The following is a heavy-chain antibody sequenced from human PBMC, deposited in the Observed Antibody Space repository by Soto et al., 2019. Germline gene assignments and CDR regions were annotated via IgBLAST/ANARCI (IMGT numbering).Heavy chain of an antibody. CDR1: GGSISGLTYN. CDR2: IYYSGSP. Sequence: QLQLQESGPGLVKPSETLSLTCTVSGGSISGLTYNWGWIRQPPGQGLQWIGSIYYSGSPYYNPSLKGRVTLSVDTTKNQFSLRLTSVTAADTAVYYCARHTMTTVTTFDCWDQGALVTVSS. CDR3: ARHTMTTVTTFDC. J-gene: IGHJ4*02. D-gene: IGHD4-17*01. V-gene: IGHV4-39*01.